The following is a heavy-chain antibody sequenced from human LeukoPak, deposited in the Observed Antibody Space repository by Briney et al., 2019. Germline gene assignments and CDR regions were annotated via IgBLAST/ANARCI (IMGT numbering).Heavy chain of an antibody. CDR1: GGSFSGYY. Sequence: SETLSLTCAVYGGSFSGYYWSWIRQPPGKGLEWIGEINHSGSTNYNPSLKSRVTISVDTSKNQFSLKLSSVTAADTAVYYCARGQPPSKDYYYGSSGYYSSGFDIWGQGTMVTVSS. CDR3: ARGQPPSKDYYYGSSGYYSSGFDI. J-gene: IGHJ3*02. D-gene: IGHD3-22*01. CDR2: INHSGST. V-gene: IGHV4-34*01.